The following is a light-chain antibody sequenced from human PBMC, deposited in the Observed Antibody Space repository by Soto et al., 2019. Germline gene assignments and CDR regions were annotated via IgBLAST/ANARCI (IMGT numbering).Light chain of an antibody. Sequence: EIVLTQSPDTLSFSPGERATLSCRASQSVRSICLAWFQHKPGQPPRLLIYGASSRATGIPDRFSGGGSGTDFTLTINRLEPEDVAVYYCQHYENSPPYSFSQGTKLEIK. V-gene: IGKV3-20*01. CDR3: QHYENSPPYS. CDR2: GAS. J-gene: IGKJ2*03. CDR1: QSVRSIC.